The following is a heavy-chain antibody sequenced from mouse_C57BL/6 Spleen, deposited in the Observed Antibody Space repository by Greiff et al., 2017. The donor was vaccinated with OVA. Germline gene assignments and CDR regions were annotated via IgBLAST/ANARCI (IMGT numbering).Heavy chain of an antibody. CDR1: GYTFTSYW. D-gene: IGHD2-3*01. CDR3: ARGKMGYFDAY. CDR2: IYPSDSET. J-gene: IGHJ3*01. V-gene: IGHV1-61*01. Sequence: QVQLQQPGAELVRPGSSVKLSCKASGYTFTSYWMDWVKQRPGQGLEWIGNIYPSDSETHYNQKFKDKATLTVDKSSSTAYMQLSSLTSEDSAVYYCARGKMGYFDAYWGQGTLVTVSA.